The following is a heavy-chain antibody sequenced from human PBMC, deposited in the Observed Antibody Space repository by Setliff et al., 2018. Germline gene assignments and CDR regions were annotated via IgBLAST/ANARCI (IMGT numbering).Heavy chain of an antibody. CDR1: GGSVSPYF. CDR2: IYHKGRT. V-gene: IGHV4-59*04. Sequence: SETLSLTCTVSGGSVSPYFWSWIRQPPGKGLQWIGYIYHKGRTYYNPSLDSRVTISLDTSKNHFSLRLSSVTAADTAVYYCASPRRDDLDSPFDAFDIWGQGTKVTVSS. CDR3: ASPRRDDLDSPFDAFDI. J-gene: IGHJ3*02. D-gene: IGHD3-3*01.